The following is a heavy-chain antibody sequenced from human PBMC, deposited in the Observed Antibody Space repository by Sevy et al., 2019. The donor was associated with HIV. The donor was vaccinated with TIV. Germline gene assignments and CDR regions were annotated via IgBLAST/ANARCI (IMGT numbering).Heavy chain of an antibody. CDR2: INTDGKII. CDR3: ARGSRGTFGS. Sequence: GGSLRLSCAASGFTFTSDYMHWVRQPPGKGLVWVSHINTDGKIIRYADSVKGRFTTSRDNAKNTLYLQMNSLSAEDTAVYYCARGSRGTFGSWGQGTLVTVSS. D-gene: IGHD1-26*01. J-gene: IGHJ4*02. V-gene: IGHV3-74*01. CDR1: GFTFTSDY.